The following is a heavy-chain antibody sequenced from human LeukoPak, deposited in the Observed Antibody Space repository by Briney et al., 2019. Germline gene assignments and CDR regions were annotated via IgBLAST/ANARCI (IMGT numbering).Heavy chain of an antibody. V-gene: IGHV3-30*03. J-gene: IGHJ6*03. CDR3: ARGVRFLESFGMDV. D-gene: IGHD3-3*01. CDR2: ISYDGSNK. Sequence: GGSLRLSCAASGFTFSTYAMHWVRQAPGKGLEWVAVISYDGSNKYYADSVKGRFTISRDNSKNTLYLQMNSLRAEDTAVYYCARGVRFLESFGMDVWGKGTTVTVSS. CDR1: GFTFSTYA.